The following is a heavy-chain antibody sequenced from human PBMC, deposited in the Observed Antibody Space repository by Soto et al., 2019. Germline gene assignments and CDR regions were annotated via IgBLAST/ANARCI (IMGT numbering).Heavy chain of an antibody. J-gene: IGHJ4*02. CDR2: IYYSGST. CDR1: GGSISSSSYY. V-gene: IGHV4-39*01. CDR3: ATPGHTAMVSDY. D-gene: IGHD5-18*01. Sequence: QLQLQESGPGLVKPSETLSLTCTVSGGSISSSSYYWGWIRQPPGKGLEWIGSIYYSGSTYYNPSLKSRVTISVDTSKNQFSLKLSSVTAADTAVYYCATPGHTAMVSDYWGQGTLVTVSS.